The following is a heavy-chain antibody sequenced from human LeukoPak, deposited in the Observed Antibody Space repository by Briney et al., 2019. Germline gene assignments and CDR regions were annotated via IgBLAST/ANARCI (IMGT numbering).Heavy chain of an antibody. CDR1: GGSISSSSYY. D-gene: IGHD1-26*01. J-gene: IGHJ4*02. CDR3: ARDSGEEIL. CDR2: IYYSGST. Sequence: SETLSLTCTVSGGSISSSSYYWGWIRQPPGKGLEWIGSIYYSGSTYYNPSLKSRVTISVDTSKNQFSLKLSSVTAADTAVYYCARDSGEEILWGQGTLVTVSS. V-gene: IGHV4-39*02.